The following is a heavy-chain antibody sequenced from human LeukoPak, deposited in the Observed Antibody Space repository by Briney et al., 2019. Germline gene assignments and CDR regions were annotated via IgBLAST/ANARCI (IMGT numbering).Heavy chain of an antibody. CDR1: GFTFSSYS. D-gene: IGHD2-2*01. CDR3: AKDLFYCSSTSCDDAFDI. CDR2: ISSSSSYI. V-gene: IGHV3-21*04. J-gene: IGHJ3*02. Sequence: GGSLRLSCAASGFTFSSYSMNWVRQAPGKGLEWVSSISSSSSYIYYADSVKGRFTISRDNSKNTLYLQMNSLRAEDTAVYYCAKDLFYCSSTSCDDAFDIWGQGTMVTVSS.